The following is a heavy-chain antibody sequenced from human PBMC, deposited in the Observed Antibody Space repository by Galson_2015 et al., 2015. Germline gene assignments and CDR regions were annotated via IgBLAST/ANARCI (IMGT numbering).Heavy chain of an antibody. J-gene: IGHJ6*02. CDR2: IKQDGSEK. CDR1: GFTFSSYW. V-gene: IGHV3-7*01. D-gene: IGHD3-3*01. Sequence: SLRLSCAASGFTFSSYWMSWVRQAPGKGLEWVANIKQDGSEKYYVDSVKGRFTISRDNAKNSLYLQMNSLRAEDTAVYYCARVGYDFWSGYLSGPTLWGMDVWGQGTTVTVSS. CDR3: ARVGYDFWSGYLSGPTLWGMDV.